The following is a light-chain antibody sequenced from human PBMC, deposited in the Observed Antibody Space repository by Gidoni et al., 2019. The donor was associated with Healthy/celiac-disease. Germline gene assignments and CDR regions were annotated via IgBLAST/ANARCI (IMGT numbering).Light chain of an antibody. Sequence: DIQMTQSPSSLSASVGDRVTITCRASQSISSYLNWYQQKPGKAPKLLIYAASSLQSGVPSRFSGSGSRTDFTLTISSLQPEDFATYNCQQSYSTPPTFGGGTKVEIK. CDR1: QSISSY. V-gene: IGKV1-39*01. J-gene: IGKJ4*01. CDR3: QQSYSTPPT. CDR2: AAS.